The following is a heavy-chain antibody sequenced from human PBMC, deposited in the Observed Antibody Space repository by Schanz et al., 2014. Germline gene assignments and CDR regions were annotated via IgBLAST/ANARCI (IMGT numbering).Heavy chain of an antibody. J-gene: IGHJ4*02. D-gene: IGHD6-19*01. CDR1: GGSISTYY. Sequence: QVQLQESGPGLVKPSETLSLTCTVSGGSISTYYWSWIRQPPGKGLEWIGNVFYTGTTYTNPSLGGRLPLSVATSNNQFPLKLTSVTAADTAVYFCARHGPLAGIPLDYWGRGTLVTVSS. CDR2: VFYTGTT. CDR3: ARHGPLAGIPLDY. V-gene: IGHV4-59*04.